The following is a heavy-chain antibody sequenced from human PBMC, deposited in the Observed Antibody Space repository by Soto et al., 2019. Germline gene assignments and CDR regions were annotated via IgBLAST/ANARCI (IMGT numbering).Heavy chain of an antibody. CDR2: ISGSGGST. Sequence: EVQLLDSGGGLVQHGGSLRLSCAASGFTFSSYAMSWVRQAPGKGLEWVSAISGSGGSTYYADSVKGRFTISRDNSKNTLYLQMNSLRAEDTAVYYCAKVPSYYDFWSGPNWFDPWGQGTLVTVSS. J-gene: IGHJ5*02. CDR3: AKVPSYYDFWSGPNWFDP. CDR1: GFTFSSYA. V-gene: IGHV3-23*01. D-gene: IGHD3-3*01.